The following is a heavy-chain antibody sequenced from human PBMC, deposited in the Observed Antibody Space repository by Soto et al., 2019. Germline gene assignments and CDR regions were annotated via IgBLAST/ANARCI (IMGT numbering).Heavy chain of an antibody. V-gene: IGHV1-18*01. D-gene: IGHD1-26*01. J-gene: IGHJ6*03. CDR3: ARDGIELSRIIMPAPYYYYYMDV. Sequence: QVQLVQSGAEVKKPGASVKVSCKASGYTFTSYGISWVRQAPGQGLEWMGWISAYNGNTNYAQKLQGGVTMTTDTSVSRAFMELRSLSSDDTAVYYCARDGIELSRIIMPAPYYYYYMDVWGKGTTVTVSS. CDR1: GYTFTSYG. CDR2: ISAYNGNT.